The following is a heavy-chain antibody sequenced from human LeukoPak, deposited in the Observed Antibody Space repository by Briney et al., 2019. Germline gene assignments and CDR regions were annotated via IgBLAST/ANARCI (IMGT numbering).Heavy chain of an antibody. V-gene: IGHV4-59*01. CDR1: GGSISSYY. D-gene: IGHD6-13*01. CDR2: IYYSGST. CDR3: ARNLGGSSWVFDY. J-gene: IGHJ4*02. Sequence: PSETLSLTCTVSGGSISSYYWSWSRQPPGKGLEWIGYIYYSGSTNYNPSLKSRATISVDTSKNQFSLKLSSVTAADTAVYYCARNLGGSSWVFDYWGQGTLVTVSS.